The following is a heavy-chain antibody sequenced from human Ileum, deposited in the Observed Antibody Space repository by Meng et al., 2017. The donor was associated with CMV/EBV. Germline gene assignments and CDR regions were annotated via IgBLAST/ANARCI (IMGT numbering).Heavy chain of an antibody. CDR3: ARTQDCSTTSCYTGFDP. V-gene: IGHV4-30-4*08. CDR1: STRWSDYY. D-gene: IGHD2-2*01. Sequence: STRWSDYYWSWLRQPRGKAREWIGFIKYSGRTYYNPSLTSRVTISLDTSENHFSLRLSSVTAADTAVYSCARTQDCSTTSCYTGFDPWGQGTLVTVSS. CDR2: IKYSGRT. J-gene: IGHJ5*02.